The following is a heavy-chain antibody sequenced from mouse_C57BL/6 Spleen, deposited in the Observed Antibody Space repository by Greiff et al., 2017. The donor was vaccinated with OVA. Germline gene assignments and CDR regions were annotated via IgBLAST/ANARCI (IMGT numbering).Heavy chain of an antibody. V-gene: IGHV5-4*01. D-gene: IGHD2-3*01. J-gene: IGHJ2*01. CDR2: ISDGGSYT. Sequence: EVNLVESGGGLVKPGGSLKLSCAASGFTFSSYAMSWVRQTPEKRLEWVATISDGGSYTYYPDNVKGRFTISRDNAKNNLYLQMSHLKSEDTAIYYCARDDGYYGYFDYWGQGTTLTVSS. CDR1: GFTFSSYA. CDR3: ARDDGYYGYFDY.